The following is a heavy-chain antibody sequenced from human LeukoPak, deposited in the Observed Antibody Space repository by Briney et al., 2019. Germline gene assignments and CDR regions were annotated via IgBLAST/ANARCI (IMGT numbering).Heavy chain of an antibody. CDR2: ISGSGDST. CDR1: GFTLSRYA. J-gene: IGHJ4*02. Sequence: PGGSLRLSCAASGFTLSRYAMSWVRQAPGKGLERVSAISGSGDSTYCGDSVKGRFTISRDNSKNTLYLQMNSLRAEDTAVYYCAKTRPLDSSSWSHGDYWGQGTLVTVSS. CDR3: AKTRPLDSSSWSHGDY. V-gene: IGHV3-23*01. D-gene: IGHD6-13*01.